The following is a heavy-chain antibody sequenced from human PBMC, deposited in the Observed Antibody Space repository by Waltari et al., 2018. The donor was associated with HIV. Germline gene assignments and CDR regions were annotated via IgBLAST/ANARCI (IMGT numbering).Heavy chain of an antibody. CDR1: GGSISSGSYY. Sequence: QVQLQESGPGLVKPSPTLSLTCPVPGGSISSGSYYWSWIRQPAGKGRGWIGRIYTSGSTNYNPSLKSRVTISVDTSKNQFSLKLSSVTAADTAVYYCAREALYGDYGFDYWGQGTLVTVSS. J-gene: IGHJ4*02. V-gene: IGHV4-61*02. CDR3: AREALYGDYGFDY. D-gene: IGHD4-17*01. CDR2: IYTSGST.